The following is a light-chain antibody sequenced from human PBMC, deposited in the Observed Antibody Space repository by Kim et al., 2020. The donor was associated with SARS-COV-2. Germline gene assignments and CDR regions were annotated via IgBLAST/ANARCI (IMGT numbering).Light chain of an antibody. CDR3: QQRSNWPFLT. CDR2: DAS. J-gene: IGKJ4*02. Sequence: EIVLTQSPGTLSLSPGERATLSCRASQSVSSYLAWYQLKPGQAPRLLIYDASNRATGIPARFSGSGSGTDFTLTISSLEPEDFAVYYCQQRSNWPFLTFGGGTKVDIK. V-gene: IGKV3-11*01. CDR1: QSVSSY.